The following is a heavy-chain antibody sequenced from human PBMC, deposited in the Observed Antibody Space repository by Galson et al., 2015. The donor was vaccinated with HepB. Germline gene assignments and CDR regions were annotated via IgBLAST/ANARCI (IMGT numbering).Heavy chain of an antibody. CDR2: ISDSSSSK. D-gene: IGHD2-21*01. Sequence: SLRLSCAASGFTFSSYSMNWVRQAPGKGLEWLSYISDSSSSKHYADSVMGRFTISRDNAKNSLYLQMNTLRDEDTAVYYCATRYCDGASCHYYYYYGMDVWGQGTTVTVSS. CDR1: GFTFSSYS. V-gene: IGHV3-48*02. CDR3: ATRYCDGASCHYYYYYGMDV. J-gene: IGHJ6*02.